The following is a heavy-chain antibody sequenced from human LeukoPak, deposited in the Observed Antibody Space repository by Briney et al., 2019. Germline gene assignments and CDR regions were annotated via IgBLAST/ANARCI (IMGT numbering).Heavy chain of an antibody. CDR2: ISGSSGST. V-gene: IGHV3-23*01. D-gene: IGHD1-26*01. J-gene: IGHJ4*02. Sequence: GGSLRLSCVASGFTFSSYAMSWVRQAPGKGLEWVSAISGSSGSTYYADSVKGRFTISRDNSRNTLYLQMNSLRAEDTAVYYCAKPTRGSGSFLIDFWGQGTLVTVSS. CDR1: GFTFSSYA. CDR3: AKPTRGSGSFLIDF.